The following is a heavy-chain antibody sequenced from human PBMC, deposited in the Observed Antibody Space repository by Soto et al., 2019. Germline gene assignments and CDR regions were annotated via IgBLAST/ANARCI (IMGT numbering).Heavy chain of an antibody. J-gene: IGHJ5*02. CDR1: GYTFTSYG. D-gene: IGHD6-13*01. CDR2: ISPYNGNT. V-gene: IGHV1-18*01. Sequence: QVQLVQSGAEVKKPGASVKVSCKASGYTFTSYGISWVRQAPGQGLGWMGWISPYNGNTNYAQKLQGRVTMTTDTPTSTAYMELRRLRSDDTAVYYCARDEAAHTFDPWGQGILVTVSS. CDR3: ARDEAAHTFDP.